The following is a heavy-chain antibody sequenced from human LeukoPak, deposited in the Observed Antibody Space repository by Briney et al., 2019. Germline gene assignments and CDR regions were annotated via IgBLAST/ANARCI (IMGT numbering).Heavy chain of an antibody. J-gene: IGHJ5*02. CDR1: GYTFSSYG. CDR3: ARDPTYYDILTGLEQYNWFDP. CDR2: INPNSGGT. V-gene: IGHV1-2*06. Sequence: ASVKVSCKASGYTFSSYGISWVRQAPGQGLEWMGRINPNSGGTNYAQKFQARVTMTRDTSISTAYMELSRLRSDDTAVYYCARDPTYYDILTGLEQYNWFDPWGQGTLVTVSS. D-gene: IGHD3-9*01.